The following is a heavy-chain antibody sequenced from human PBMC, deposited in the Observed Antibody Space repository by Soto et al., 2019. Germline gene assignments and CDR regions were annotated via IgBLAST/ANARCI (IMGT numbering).Heavy chain of an antibody. V-gene: IGHV1-18*01. CDR2: ISAYNGNT. CDR3: ARDLAVGLVDY. D-gene: IGHD6-19*01. CDR1: GYTFTSYG. Sequence: QVKLVQSGAEVKKPGASVKVSCKASGYTFTSYGISWVRQAPGQGLEWMGWISAYNGNTKYAQKLQGRVTLPTDTSQSPAYMELRRLRSEDTAVYYCARDLAVGLVDYWGPGSLVHGSS. J-gene: IGHJ4*02.